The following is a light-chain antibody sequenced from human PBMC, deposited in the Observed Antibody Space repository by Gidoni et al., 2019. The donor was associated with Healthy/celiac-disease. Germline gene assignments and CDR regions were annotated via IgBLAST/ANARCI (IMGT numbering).Light chain of an antibody. CDR1: QSVSSN. J-gene: IGKJ4*01. CDR2: GAS. CDR3: QQYNNWPLLT. V-gene: IGKV3-15*01. Sequence: EIVMTQSRATLSVSPGERATLSCRASQSVSSNLAWYQQKPGQAPRPLIYGASTRATCIPARFSGRGSGTEFTLTISSLQSEDFAVYYCQQYNNWPLLTFGGGTKVEIK.